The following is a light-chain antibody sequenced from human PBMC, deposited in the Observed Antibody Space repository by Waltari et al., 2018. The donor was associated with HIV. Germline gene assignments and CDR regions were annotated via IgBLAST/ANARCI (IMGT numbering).Light chain of an antibody. V-gene: IGLV2-14*03. CDR3: ASFTGDSTVM. J-gene: IGLJ3*02. Sequence: AVTQPASVSGLPGQSTTISCTGGDSDFGLYNFFSCSQQHSGKPPRLILYDVDSRASGVSDRFSGSMSGNTASLTISGLRAEDEAHYYCASFTGDSTVMFGGGTEVTVL. CDR1: DSDFGLYNF. CDR2: DVD.